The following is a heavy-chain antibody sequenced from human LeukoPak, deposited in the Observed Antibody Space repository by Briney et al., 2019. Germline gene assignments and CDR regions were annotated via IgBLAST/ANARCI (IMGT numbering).Heavy chain of an antibody. CDR2: ISAYNGNT. CDR1: GYTFTSYG. D-gene: IGHD2-15*01. J-gene: IGHJ4*02. V-gene: IGHV1-18*01. Sequence: GASVKVSCKASGYTFTSYGISWVRQAPGQGLEWMGWISAYNGNTNYAQKLQGRVTMTTDTSTSTAYMELRSLRSDDTAVYYCARGGSVGGYCSGGSYYSADYWGQGTLVTVSS. CDR3: ARGGSVGGYCSGGSYYSADY.